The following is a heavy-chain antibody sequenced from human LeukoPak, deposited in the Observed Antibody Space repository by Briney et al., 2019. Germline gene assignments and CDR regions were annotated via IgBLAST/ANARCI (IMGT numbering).Heavy chain of an antibody. J-gene: IGHJ5*02. D-gene: IGHD3-10*01. CDR2: INPSSGST. CDR1: GYTFTSYY. CDR3: AREWAGIFGSS. V-gene: IGHV1-46*01. Sequence: ASVKVSCKASGYTFTSYYMHWVRQAPGQGLEWMGIINPSSGSTSYAQKFQGRVTMTRDMSTSTVYMKLSSLRSEDTAMYYCAREWAGIFGSSWGQGTLVTVSS.